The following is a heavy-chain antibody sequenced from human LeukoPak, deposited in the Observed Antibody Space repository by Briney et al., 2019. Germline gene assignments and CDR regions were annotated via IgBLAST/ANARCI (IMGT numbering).Heavy chain of an antibody. Sequence: GASVKVSCKASGYTFTGYCLHWVRQAPGQGLEWMGWIYPKTGGTSYAQKFQGRVTMTRDTSISTAYMELIGLRSDDTAVYYCAGPWDQVGFDPWGQGTLVSVSS. D-gene: IGHD1-26*01. CDR1: GYTFTGYC. V-gene: IGHV1-2*02. CDR3: AGPWDQVGFDP. J-gene: IGHJ5*02. CDR2: IYPKTGGT.